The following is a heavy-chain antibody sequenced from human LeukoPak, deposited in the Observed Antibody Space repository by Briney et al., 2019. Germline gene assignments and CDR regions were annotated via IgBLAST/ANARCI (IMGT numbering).Heavy chain of an antibody. J-gene: IGHJ3*02. Sequence: ASVKVSCKASGYTFTGYYMHWVRQAPGQGLEWMGRINPNSGGTNYAQNLQGRVTITTDESTSTAYMELSSLRAEDTAVYYWARVRGCNWNYGGAFEIWGQGTMVTVSS. CDR3: ARVRGCNWNYGGAFEI. V-gene: IGHV1-2*06. CDR1: GYTFTGYY. D-gene: IGHD1-7*01. CDR2: INPNSGGT.